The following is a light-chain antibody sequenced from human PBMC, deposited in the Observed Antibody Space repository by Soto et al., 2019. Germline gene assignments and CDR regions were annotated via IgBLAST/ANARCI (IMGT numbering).Light chain of an antibody. CDR1: QGIKND. CDR2: AAA. J-gene: IGKJ2*01. Sequence: AIQMTQSPSSLSASVGDRVAITCRASQGIKNDLAWYQHKPGKAPKLLIYAAATLQIGVPSRFSGSWSGTDFTLTISSLQPEDFATYYCLQDYNYPYTFGQGTKLEIK. CDR3: LQDYNYPYT. V-gene: IGKV1-6*01.